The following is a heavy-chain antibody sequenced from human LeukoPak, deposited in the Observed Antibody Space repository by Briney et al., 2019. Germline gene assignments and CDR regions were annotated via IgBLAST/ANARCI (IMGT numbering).Heavy chain of an antibody. V-gene: IGHV3-23*01. CDR1: GFTFSSYA. Sequence: SGGSLRLSCAASGFTFSSYAMSWVRQAPGKGLEWVSAISGSGGSTYYADSVKGRFTISRDNSKNTLYLQMNSLRAEDTAVYYCARDRGPYYYDSSGYLLNAFDIWGRGTMVTVSS. CDR3: ARDRGPYYYDSSGYLLNAFDI. CDR2: ISGSGGST. J-gene: IGHJ3*02. D-gene: IGHD3-22*01.